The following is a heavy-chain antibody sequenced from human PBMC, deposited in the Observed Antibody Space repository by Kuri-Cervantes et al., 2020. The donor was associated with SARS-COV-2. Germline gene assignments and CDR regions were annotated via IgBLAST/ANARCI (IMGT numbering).Heavy chain of an antibody. V-gene: IGHV3-15*01. D-gene: IGHD3-3*01. CDR2: IKSKTDGGTT. CDR3: TTLWSA. J-gene: IGHJ4*02. CDR1: GFTFKTYG. Sequence: GESLKISCAASGFTFKTYGMHWVRQAPGKGLEWVGRIKSKTDGGTTDYAAPVKGRFTISRDDSKNTLYLQMNSLKTEDTAVYYCTTLWSAWGQGTLVTVSS.